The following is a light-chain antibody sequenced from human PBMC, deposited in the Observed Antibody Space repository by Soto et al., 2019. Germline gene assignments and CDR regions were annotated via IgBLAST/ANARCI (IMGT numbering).Light chain of an antibody. CDR1: QSDSSNY. Sequence: EIVLTQSPGTLSLSPGERATLSCRSSQSDSSNYLAWYQQKPDQAPRHVIYDVSGRATGIPDRFSGSGSGTDFTLTISRLEPEDFAGYYCQQYGSSPTCGQGTKVEIK. J-gene: IGKJ1*01. CDR2: DVS. V-gene: IGKV3-20*01. CDR3: QQYGSSPT.